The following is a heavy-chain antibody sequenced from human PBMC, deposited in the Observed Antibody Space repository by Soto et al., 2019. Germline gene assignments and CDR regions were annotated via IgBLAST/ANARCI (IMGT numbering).Heavy chain of an antibody. D-gene: IGHD6-13*01. J-gene: IGHJ6*02. CDR3: ARGLQQLVYYYYGMDV. Sequence: PSETLSLTCAVYGGSFSGYYWSWIRQPPGKGLEWIGEINHSRSTNYNPSLKSRVTISVDTSKNQFSLKLSSVTAADTAVYYCARGLQQLVYYYYGMDVWGQGTTVTVSS. V-gene: IGHV4-34*01. CDR2: INHSRST. CDR1: GGSFSGYY.